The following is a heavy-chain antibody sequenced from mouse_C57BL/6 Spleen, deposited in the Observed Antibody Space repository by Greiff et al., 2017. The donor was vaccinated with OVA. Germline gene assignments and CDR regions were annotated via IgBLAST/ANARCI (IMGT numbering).Heavy chain of an antibody. Sequence: VQLQQSGAELVRPGSSVKLSCKASGYTFTSYWMHWVKQRPIQGLEWIGNIDPSDSETHYNQKFKDKATLTVDKSSSTAYMQLSSLTSEDSAVYYCARITTVVAGSAMDYWGQGTSVTVSS. J-gene: IGHJ4*01. CDR1: GYTFTSYW. CDR3: ARITTVVAGSAMDY. CDR2: IDPSDSET. D-gene: IGHD1-1*01. V-gene: IGHV1-52*01.